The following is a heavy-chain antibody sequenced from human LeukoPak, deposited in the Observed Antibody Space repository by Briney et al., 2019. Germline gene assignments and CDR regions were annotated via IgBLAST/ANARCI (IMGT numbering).Heavy chain of an antibody. Sequence: GGSLRLSCAASGFTVSSNYMSWVRQAPGKGLEWVSVIYSGGSTYYADSVKGRFTISRDNSKNTLYLQMNSLRAEDTAVYYCARGLGIAVAGTRAFDIWGQGTMVTVSS. CDR3: ARGLGIAVAGTRAFDI. D-gene: IGHD6-19*01. V-gene: IGHV3-66*01. CDR1: GFTVSSNY. J-gene: IGHJ3*02. CDR2: IYSGGST.